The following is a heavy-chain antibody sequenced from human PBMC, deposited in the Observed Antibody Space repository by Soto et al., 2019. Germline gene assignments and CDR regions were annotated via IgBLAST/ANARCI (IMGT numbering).Heavy chain of an antibody. D-gene: IGHD1-7*01. Sequence: QITLKESGPTLVAPTQTLTLTCTLSGFSISTSGVGVGWIRQPPGKALEWLAVIYWDDDKRYSPSLRNRLTVSKDTPKNQLALAVTNMDPVDTATYYCAHRQIHSGNWDCGVLDYWGPGTLVTVSA. CDR2: IYWDDDK. V-gene: IGHV2-5*02. J-gene: IGHJ4*02. CDR3: AHRQIHSGNWDCGVLDY. CDR1: GFSISTSGVG.